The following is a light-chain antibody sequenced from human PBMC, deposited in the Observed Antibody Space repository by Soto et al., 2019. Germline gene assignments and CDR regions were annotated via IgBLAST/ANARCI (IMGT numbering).Light chain of an antibody. J-gene: IGKJ2*01. CDR3: QQRSNWPPYT. CDR2: DAS. V-gene: IGKV3-11*01. Sequence: EIVLTQSPATLSLSPGERATLSCRASQSVSSYLAWYQRKPGQAPRLLIHDASNRATGIPARFSGSGSGTDFTLTISSLEPEDFAVYYCQQRSNWPPYTFGQGTKLEIK. CDR1: QSVSSY.